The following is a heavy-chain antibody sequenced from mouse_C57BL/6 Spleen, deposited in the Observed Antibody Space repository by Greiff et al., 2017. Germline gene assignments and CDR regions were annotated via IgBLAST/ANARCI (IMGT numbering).Heavy chain of an antibody. Sequence: VQLQQSGPELVKPGASVKLSCKASGYTFTSYDINWVKQRPGQGLEWIGWIYPSDGSTNYNEKFKGKATLTVDTSSSTAYVDLHRLTSEDSAVYVCARTLLPTRYFDVWGTGTTVTVSP. CDR3: ARTLLPTRYFDV. J-gene: IGHJ1*03. CDR2: IYPSDGST. V-gene: IGHV1-85*01. D-gene: IGHD5-1*01. CDR1: GYTFTSYD.